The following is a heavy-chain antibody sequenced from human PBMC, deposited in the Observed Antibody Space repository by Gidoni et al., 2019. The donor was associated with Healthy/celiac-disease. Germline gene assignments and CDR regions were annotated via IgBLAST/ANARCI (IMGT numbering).Heavy chain of an antibody. CDR2: IYYSGST. J-gene: IGHJ4*02. Sequence: QLQLQESGPGLVKPSETLSLTCTVSGGSISSSSYYWGWIRQPPGKGLEWIGSIYYSGSTYYNPSLKSRVTISVDTSKNQFSLKLSSVTAADTAVYYCARQKVVPAAIRGYTDYWGQGTPVTVSS. V-gene: IGHV4-39*01. CDR3: ARQKVVPAAIRGYTDY. D-gene: IGHD2-2*02. CDR1: GGSISSSSYY.